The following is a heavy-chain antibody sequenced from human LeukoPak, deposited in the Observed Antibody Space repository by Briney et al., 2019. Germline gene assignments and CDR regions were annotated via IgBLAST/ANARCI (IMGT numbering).Heavy chain of an antibody. V-gene: IGHV3-48*02. Sequence: PGGSLRLSCAASGFTFSSYSMAWVRQAPGKGLEWLSYITSSSNINYADSVKGRFTISRDNAKNSLYLQMNSLRDEDTAVYYCADSFGDYPYWGQGTLVTVSS. CDR3: ADSFGDYPY. CDR2: ITSSSNI. CDR1: GFTFSSYS. J-gene: IGHJ4*02. D-gene: IGHD4-17*01.